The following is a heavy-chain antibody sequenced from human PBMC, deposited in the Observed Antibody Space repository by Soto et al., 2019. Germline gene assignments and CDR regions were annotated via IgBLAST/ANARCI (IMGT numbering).Heavy chain of an antibody. CDR1: GFIFSNAW. J-gene: IGHJ4*02. V-gene: IGHV3-15*01. CDR2: IKSKTNGGTT. CDR3: TTDDPINRY. Sequence: GGSLRLSCAASGFIFSNAWMSWVRQAPGKGLEWVGRIKSKTNGGTTDYAASVRGSFSISRDDSKNTLYLQMNSLKTEDTAVYYCTTDDPINRYWGQGTLVTVSS.